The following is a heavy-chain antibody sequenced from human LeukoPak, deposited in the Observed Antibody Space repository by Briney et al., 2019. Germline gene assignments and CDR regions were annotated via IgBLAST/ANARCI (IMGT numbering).Heavy chain of an antibody. CDR1: DDSITMYY. CDR2: VDHTGST. J-gene: IGHJ6*03. CDR3: ARGRVSSSTWYSTYYYYFYMDV. V-gene: IGHV4-59*01. D-gene: IGHD1-1*01. Sequence: SETLSLTCTVSDDSITMYYWTWIRQPPGKGLEWIGYVDHTGSTNFNPSLNGRVSISRDTTNNLFSLRLRSVTAADTAVYFCARGRVSSSTWYSTYYYYFYMDVWGKGTTVTVSS.